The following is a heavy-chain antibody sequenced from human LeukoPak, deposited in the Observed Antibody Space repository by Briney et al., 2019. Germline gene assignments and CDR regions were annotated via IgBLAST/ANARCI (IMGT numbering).Heavy chain of an antibody. CDR3: SRVIAAAPQRDLGY. V-gene: IGHV1-2*02. J-gene: IGHJ4*02. Sequence: ASVNVSCKPSGYTFTGYYMLWVRQAPGQGLEWMGWINPNSGGTNYAQKFQGRVTMTRDTSISTAYMELSRLRSDDTAVYYCSRVIAAAPQRDLGYWGQGTLVTVSS. D-gene: IGHD6-13*01. CDR2: INPNSGGT. CDR1: GYTFTGYY.